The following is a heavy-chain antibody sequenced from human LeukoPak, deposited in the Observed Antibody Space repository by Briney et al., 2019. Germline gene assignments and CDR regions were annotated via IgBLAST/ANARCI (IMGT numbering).Heavy chain of an antibody. Sequence: GRSLRLSCAASGFTFDDYAMHWVRQAPGKGLEWVSGISWNSGSIGYADSVKGRFTISRDNARNSLYLQMNSLRAEDTALYYCAKDMGGGGAIGYWGQGTLVTVSS. J-gene: IGHJ4*02. CDR1: GFTFDDYA. CDR2: ISWNSGSI. V-gene: IGHV3-9*01. D-gene: IGHD1-26*01. CDR3: AKDMGGGGAIGY.